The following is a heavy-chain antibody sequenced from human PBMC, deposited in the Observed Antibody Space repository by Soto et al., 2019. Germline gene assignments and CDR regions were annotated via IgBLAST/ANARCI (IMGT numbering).Heavy chain of an antibody. D-gene: IGHD1-20*01. CDR3: ARLTGSDYYYYMDV. CDR1: GCSISSSIYY. CDR2: IYYSGST. V-gene: IGHV4-39*01. J-gene: IGHJ6*03. Sequence: SETQSLTCPVSGCSISSSIYYWGWIRQPPGKGLEWIGSIYYSGSTYYNPSLKSRVTISVDTSKNQFSLKLSSVTAADTAVYYCARLTGSDYYYYMDVWGKGTTVTVSS.